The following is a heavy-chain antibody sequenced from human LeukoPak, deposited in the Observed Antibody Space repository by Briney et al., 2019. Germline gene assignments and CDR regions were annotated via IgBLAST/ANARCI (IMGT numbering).Heavy chain of an antibody. J-gene: IGHJ4*02. Sequence: SETLSLTCTVSGVSIGSSSYYWAWIRQPPGKGLEWIGSIYYTGSIYYNASLESRVTISVDTSKNQFSLSLSSVTATDTAVYYCARRPADVGSIYWGQGTLVTVSS. CDR3: ARRPADVGSIY. CDR2: IYYTGSI. CDR1: GVSIGSSSYY. D-gene: IGHD1-26*01. V-gene: IGHV4-39*01.